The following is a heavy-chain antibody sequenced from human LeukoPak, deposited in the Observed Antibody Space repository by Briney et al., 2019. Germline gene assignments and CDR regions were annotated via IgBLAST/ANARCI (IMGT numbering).Heavy chain of an antibody. CDR3: ARGKRITMVRGVPFDY. V-gene: IGHV1-18*01. CDR1: GYTFTSYG. J-gene: IGHJ4*02. Sequence: GASVKVSCKASGYTFTSYGISWVRQAPGQGLEWMGWISAYNGNTNYAQKLQGRVTMTTDTSTSTAYMELRSLRSDDTAVYYCARGKRITMVRGVPFDYWGQGTLVTVSS. CDR2: ISAYNGNT. D-gene: IGHD3-10*01.